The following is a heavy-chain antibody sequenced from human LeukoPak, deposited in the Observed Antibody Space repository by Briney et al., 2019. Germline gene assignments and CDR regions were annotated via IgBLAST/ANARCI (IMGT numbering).Heavy chain of an antibody. J-gene: IGHJ5*02. V-gene: IGHV4-31*03. Sequence: SQTLSLTCTVSGGSISSGGYYWSWIRQLPGKGLEWIGYIYYSGSTYYNPSLKSRVTISVDTYKNQFSLKLSSVTAADTAVYYCARVTSGGSGSYSWFDPWGQGTLVTVSS. D-gene: IGHD3-10*01. CDR1: GGSISSGGYY. CDR3: ARVTSGGSGSYSWFDP. CDR2: IYYSGST.